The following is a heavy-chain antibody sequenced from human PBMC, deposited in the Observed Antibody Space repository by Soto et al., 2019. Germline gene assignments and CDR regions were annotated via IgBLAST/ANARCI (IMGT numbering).Heavy chain of an antibody. D-gene: IGHD2-2*01. CDR3: AKPTCSSTSCSGGYFDY. J-gene: IGHJ4*02. V-gene: IGHV3-23*01. CDR2: ISGSGGST. Sequence: GGSLRLSCAASGFTFSSYAMSWVRQAPGKGLEWVSAISGSGGSTYYADSVKGRFTISRDNSKNTLYLQMNSLRAEDTAVYYCAKPTCSSTSCSGGYFDYWGQGTLVTVSS. CDR1: GFTFSSYA.